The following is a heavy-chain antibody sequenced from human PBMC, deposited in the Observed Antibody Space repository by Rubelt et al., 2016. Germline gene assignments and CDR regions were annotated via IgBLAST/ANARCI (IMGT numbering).Heavy chain of an antibody. CDR1: GGSISSSTYY. CDR2: IYYSGST. D-gene: IGHD6-13*01. CDR3: ARFGAAAGTDY. Sequence: QLQLQESGPGLVKPSETLSLTCAVSGGSISSSTYYWGWIRQPPGKGLEWIASIYYSGSTYYNPSLKSRPTLSVDTATNQFSLKLSSVTAADTAMYDCARFGAAAGTDYWGQGALVTVSS. V-gene: IGHV4-39*07. J-gene: IGHJ4*02.